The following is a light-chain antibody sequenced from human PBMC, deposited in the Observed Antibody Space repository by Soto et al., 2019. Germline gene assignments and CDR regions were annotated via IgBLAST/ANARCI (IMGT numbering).Light chain of an antibody. V-gene: IGKV1-5*03. CDR3: QQYNNWPPWT. CDR2: KAS. J-gene: IGKJ1*01. Sequence: DIQMTQSPSTLSASVVDRVTTTFRASQSISSWLAWYQQRPGQAPKLLISKASTLEGGVPSRFSGSGSGTEFTLTISSLQSEDFAVYYCQQYNNWPPWTFGQGTKVDIK. CDR1: QSISSW.